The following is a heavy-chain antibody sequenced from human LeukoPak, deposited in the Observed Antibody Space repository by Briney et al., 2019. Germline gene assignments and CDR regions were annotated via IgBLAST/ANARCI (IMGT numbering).Heavy chain of an antibody. Sequence: GGSLRLSCAASGFTFSSYSMNWVRQAPGKGLEWVSSISSSSSYIYYADSVKGRFTISRDNAKNSLYLQMNSLRAEDTAVYYCARVVVAATDSDAFDIWGQGTMVAVSS. J-gene: IGHJ3*02. V-gene: IGHV3-21*01. CDR2: ISSSSSYI. D-gene: IGHD2-15*01. CDR3: ARVVVAATDSDAFDI. CDR1: GFTFSSYS.